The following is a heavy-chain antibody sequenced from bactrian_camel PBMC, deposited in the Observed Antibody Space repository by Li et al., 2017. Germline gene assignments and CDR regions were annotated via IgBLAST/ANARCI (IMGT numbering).Heavy chain of an antibody. J-gene: IGHJ4*01. CDR2: IASDGST. D-gene: IGHD7*01. V-gene: IGHV3S53*01. Sequence: QVQLVESGGGSVQAGGSLRLACTAPGGFIPAGSNMGWFRQAPGHECELVSTIASDGSTYYDDSVKDRFTISLENAENTVYLQMNNLKPNDTAVYYCAALSMPSLWCGGQGTQVTVS. CDR1: GGFIPAGSN. CDR3: AALSMPSLWC.